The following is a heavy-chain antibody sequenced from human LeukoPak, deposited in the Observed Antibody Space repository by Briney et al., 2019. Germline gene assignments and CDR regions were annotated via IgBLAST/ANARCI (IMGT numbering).Heavy chain of an antibody. D-gene: IGHD6-13*01. V-gene: IGHV4-59*08. Sequence: PSETLSLTYTVSGGSISSYYWSWIRQPPGKGLEWIGYIYYSGSTNYNPSLKSRVTISVDTSKNQFSLKLSSVTAADTAVYYCARLGSSWGMGPDYWGQGTLVTVSS. CDR3: ARLGSSWGMGPDY. CDR2: IYYSGST. J-gene: IGHJ4*02. CDR1: GGSISSYY.